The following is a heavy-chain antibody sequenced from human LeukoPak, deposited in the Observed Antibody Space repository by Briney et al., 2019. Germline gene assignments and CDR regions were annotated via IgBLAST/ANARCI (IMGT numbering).Heavy chain of an antibody. CDR3: ARGTGIAVAGTVGGFDP. J-gene: IGHJ5*02. V-gene: IGHV4-34*01. CDR1: GGSFSGYY. Sequence: SETLSLTCAVYGGSFSGYYWSWIRQPPGKGLEWIGEINHSGSTNYNPSLKSRVTISVDTSKNQFSLKLSSVTAADTAVYYCARGTGIAVAGTVGGFDPWGQGTLVTVSS. CDR2: INHSGST. D-gene: IGHD6-19*01.